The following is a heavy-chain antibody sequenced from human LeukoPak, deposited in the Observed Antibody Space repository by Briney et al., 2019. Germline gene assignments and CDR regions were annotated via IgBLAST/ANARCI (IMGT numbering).Heavy chain of an antibody. CDR3: ARAGSSSSAGMDV. Sequence: GSLRLSCAASGFTFSSYWMHWVRQAPGKGLEWVSVIYSGGSTYYADSVKGRFTISRDNSKNTLYLQMNSLRAEDTAVYYCARAGSSSSAGMDVWGQGTTVTVSS. CDR1: GFTFSSYW. D-gene: IGHD6-6*01. J-gene: IGHJ6*02. V-gene: IGHV3-53*01. CDR2: IYSGGST.